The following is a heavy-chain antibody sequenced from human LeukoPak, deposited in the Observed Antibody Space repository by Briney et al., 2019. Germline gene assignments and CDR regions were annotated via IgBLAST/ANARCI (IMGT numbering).Heavy chain of an antibody. D-gene: IGHD3-22*01. CDR1: GGSFSGYY. V-gene: IGHV4-34*01. J-gene: IGHJ5*02. CDR3: ARDYYDSSGCFNWFDP. Sequence: SETLSLTCAVYGGSFSGYYWSWIRQPPGKGLEWIGEINHSGSTNYNPSLKSRVTISVDTSKNQFSLKLSSVTAADTAVYYCARDYYDSSGCFNWFDPWGQGTLVTVSS. CDR2: INHSGST.